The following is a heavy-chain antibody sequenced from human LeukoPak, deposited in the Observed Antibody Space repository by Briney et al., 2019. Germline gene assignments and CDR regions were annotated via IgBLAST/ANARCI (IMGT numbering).Heavy chain of an antibody. CDR3: ARVAATYYFDY. D-gene: IGHD1-26*01. CDR1: GFTFSSYS. J-gene: IGHJ4*02. CDR2: ISSSSSYI. Sequence: GGSLRLSCAASGFTFSSYSMNWVRQAPGKGLEWVSSISSSSSYIYYADSMKGRFTISRDNAKNSLYLQMNSLRAEDTAVYYCARVAATYYFDYWGQGTLVTVSS. V-gene: IGHV3-21*04.